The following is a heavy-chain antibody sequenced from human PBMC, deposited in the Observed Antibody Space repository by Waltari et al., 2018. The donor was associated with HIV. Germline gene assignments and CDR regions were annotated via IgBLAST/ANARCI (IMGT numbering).Heavy chain of an antibody. D-gene: IGHD4-17*01. V-gene: IGHV3-30*18. CDR2: ILHDGSNE. J-gene: IGHJ5*02. CDR1: GFCFSSYG. Sequence: QVQLVESWGGVVRTGSPLRRSWAASGFCFSSYGMLWVRPCPGKGLEWVAFILHDGSNEFYADSVKGRFIISRDNSKNTVYLGMDGLRTEDSAVYYCAKSSGLTVTREIDTWGQGTLVTVSS. CDR3: AKSSGLTVTREIDT.